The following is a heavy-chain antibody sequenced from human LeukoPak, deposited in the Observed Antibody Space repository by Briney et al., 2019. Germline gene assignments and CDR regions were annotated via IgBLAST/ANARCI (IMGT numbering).Heavy chain of an antibody. CDR1: SYNFRNYW. J-gene: IGHJ5*02. CDR3: ARRNYYDVWFDP. Sequence: GESLKISCKASSYNFRNYWIGWVRQMPGKGLEWMGIIYPGGSETQYMPSFEGQVTISVDESTSTVYLQWSTLKASDTAMYYCARRNYYDVWFDPWGQGTMVTVSS. CDR2: IYPGGSET. V-gene: IGHV5-51*01. D-gene: IGHD3-16*01.